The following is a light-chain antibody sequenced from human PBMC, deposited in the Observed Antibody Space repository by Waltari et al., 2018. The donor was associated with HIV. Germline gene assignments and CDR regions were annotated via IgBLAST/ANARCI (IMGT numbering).Light chain of an antibody. Sequence: DIVMTQSPDSLAVSLGERATVKCRSSRTVFFNSTNQNFLAWYQQKPGQSPKLLFYWASTRASGVPDRFTASGSWTDFSLTISGLQADDVAVYYCQQYFTIGPGFGGGTKLEIK. CDR2: WAS. CDR3: QQYFTIGPG. J-gene: IGKJ4*01. V-gene: IGKV4-1*01. CDR1: RTVFFNSTNQNF.